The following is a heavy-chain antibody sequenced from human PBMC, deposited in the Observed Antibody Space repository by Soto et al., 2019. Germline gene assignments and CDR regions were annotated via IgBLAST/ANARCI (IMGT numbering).Heavy chain of an antibody. J-gene: IGHJ4*02. D-gene: IGHD6-19*01. CDR3: AKDGVAVAGSPYYFDY. Sequence: EVQLVESGGGLVQPGRSLRLSCAASGFTFDDYAMHWVRQAPGKGLEWVSGISWNSGSIGYADSVKGRFTISRDNAKNSLYLQMTSLRAEDTALYYCAKDGVAVAGSPYYFDYWGQGTLVTVSS. CDR1: GFTFDDYA. CDR2: ISWNSGSI. V-gene: IGHV3-9*01.